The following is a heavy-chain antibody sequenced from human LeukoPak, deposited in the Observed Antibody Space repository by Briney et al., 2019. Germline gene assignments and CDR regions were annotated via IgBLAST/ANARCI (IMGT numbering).Heavy chain of an antibody. CDR2: IYYSGST. CDR1: GGSISNDDYY. Sequence: LVKPSETLSLTCTVSGGSISNDDYYWSWIRQHPGKGLEWIGYIYYSGSTYYNPSLKSRATISQDTSKNQFSLKLSSVTAADTAVYYCARQNGGSWNYYYYMDVWGKGTTVTVSS. V-gene: IGHV4-31*03. J-gene: IGHJ6*03. CDR3: ARQNGGSWNYYYYMDV. D-gene: IGHD1-26*01.